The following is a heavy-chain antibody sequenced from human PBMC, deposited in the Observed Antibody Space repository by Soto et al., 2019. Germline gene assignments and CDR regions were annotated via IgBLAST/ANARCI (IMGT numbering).Heavy chain of an antibody. CDR3: ARCLWFGGSNYYYGMDV. CDR2: IIPIFGTA. J-gene: IGHJ6*02. CDR1: GGTFSSYA. D-gene: IGHD3-10*01. Sequence: GASVKVSCKASGGTFSSYAISWVRQAPGQGLEWMGGIIPIFGTANYAQKFQGRVTITADESTSTAYMELSSLRSEDTAVCYCARCLWFGGSNYYYGMDVWGQGTTVTVSS. V-gene: IGHV1-69*13.